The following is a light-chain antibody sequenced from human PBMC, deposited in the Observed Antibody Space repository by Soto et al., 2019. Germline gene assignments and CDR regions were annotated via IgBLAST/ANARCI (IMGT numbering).Light chain of an antibody. CDR2: DAS. Sequence: VMSQSLAALSVSPEERATLSCRASQSVSSNLAWYQQKPGQAPRLLIYDASTRATGIPARFSGSGSGTDFTLTISSLEPEDSAVYYCQQRTNWPPLPFGGGTKVDIK. V-gene: IGKV3-11*01. CDR1: QSVSSN. J-gene: IGKJ4*01. CDR3: QQRTNWPPLP.